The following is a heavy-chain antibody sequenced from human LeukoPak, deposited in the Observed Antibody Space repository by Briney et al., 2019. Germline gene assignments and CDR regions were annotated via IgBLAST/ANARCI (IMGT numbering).Heavy chain of an antibody. V-gene: IGHV3-53*01. Sequence: QSGGSLRLSCAASGFTFGSYSMNWVRQAPGKGLEWVSVIYSGGSTYYADSVKGRFTISRDNSKNTLYLQMNSLRAEDTAVYYCARGQWRELFADYWGQGTLVTVSS. CDR3: ARGQWRELFADY. CDR1: GFTFGSYS. J-gene: IGHJ4*02. D-gene: IGHD3-10*01. CDR2: IYSGGST.